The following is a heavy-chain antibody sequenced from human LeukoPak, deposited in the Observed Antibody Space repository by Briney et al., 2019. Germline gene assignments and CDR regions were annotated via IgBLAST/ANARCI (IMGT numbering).Heavy chain of an antibody. CDR3: VRDDDLLPEKIHGEY. J-gene: IGHJ4*02. D-gene: IGHD3-3*01. Sequence: GGSLRLSCVAPGFTFTSYSMNWFRQPPGKGLEWVSWISSPSHGIYYADSVKGRFTTSRDTARNSIYLQMNSLRDEDTAVYYCVRDDDLLPEKIHGEYWGQGTLVTVSS. CDR2: ISSPSHGI. CDR1: GFTFTSYS. V-gene: IGHV3-48*02.